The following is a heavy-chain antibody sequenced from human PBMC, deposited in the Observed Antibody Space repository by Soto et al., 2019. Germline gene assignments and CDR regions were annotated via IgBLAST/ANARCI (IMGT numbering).Heavy chain of an antibody. J-gene: IGHJ1*01. V-gene: IGHV4-59*01. D-gene: IGHD2-15*01. Sequence: WETLSLTCTVSGGSISSYYWSWIRQPPGKGLEWIGYIYYSGSTNYNPSLKSRVTISVDTSKNQFSLKLSSVTAADTAVYYCARGGILGYCSGGSCFPTFEYFQHWGQGTLVTVSS. CDR3: ARGGILGYCSGGSCFPTFEYFQH. CDR2: IYYSGST. CDR1: GGSISSYY.